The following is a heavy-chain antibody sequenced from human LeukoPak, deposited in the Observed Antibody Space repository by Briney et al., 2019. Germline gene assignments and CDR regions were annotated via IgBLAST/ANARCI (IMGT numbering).Heavy chain of an antibody. CDR1: GLTFRSYW. J-gene: IGHJ4*02. CDR3: ARERDGRFFDY. D-gene: IGHD5-24*01. V-gene: IGHV3-7*01. Sequence: GGSLRLSCAVSGLTFRSYWMSWVRQAPGKGLEWVASINQDGSEKYFVDSVKGRFTISRDNAKNSLHLQMNTLRGEDTAVYYCARERDGRFFDYWGQGTLVTVSS. CDR2: INQDGSEK.